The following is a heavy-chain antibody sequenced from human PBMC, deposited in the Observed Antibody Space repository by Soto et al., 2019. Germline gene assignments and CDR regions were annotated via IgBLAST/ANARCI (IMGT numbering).Heavy chain of an antibody. CDR2: INVYNGYR. Sequence: QVQVVQSGPELKKPGASVKVSCKAQGYIFTKYGIGWVRQAPGHGLEWLGLINVYNGYRKVAQKFQDRVYMTTDTATDTAYMELKSLRSGDTAVYYCARLQLGGDRMLNWFDPWGQGTLVTVSS. CDR3: ARLQLGGDRMLNWFDP. V-gene: IGHV1-18*01. J-gene: IGHJ5*02. D-gene: IGHD2-21*02. CDR1: GYIFTKYG.